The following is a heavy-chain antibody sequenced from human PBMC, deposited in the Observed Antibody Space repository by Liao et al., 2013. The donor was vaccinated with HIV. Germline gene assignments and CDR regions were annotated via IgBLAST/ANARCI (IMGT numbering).Heavy chain of an antibody. V-gene: IGHV4-39*07. Sequence: QLQLQESGPGLVKPSETLSLTCTVSGGSISSSSYYWGWIRQPPGKGLEWIGSIYYSGSTYYNTSLKSRVTISVDTSKNQFSLKLSSVTAADTAVYYCARDRHDYGDYGVAFDYWGQGTLVTVSS. CDR2: IYYSGST. CDR3: ARDRHDYGDYGVAFDY. D-gene: IGHD4-17*01. CDR1: GGSISSSSYY. J-gene: IGHJ4*02.